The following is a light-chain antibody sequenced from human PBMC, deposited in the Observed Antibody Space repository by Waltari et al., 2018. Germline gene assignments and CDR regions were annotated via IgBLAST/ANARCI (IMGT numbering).Light chain of an antibody. CDR1: NTGIKS. CDR2: YDS. V-gene: IGLV3-21*04. Sequence: SYVLAQPPSASLAPGAPASLTCRGNNTGIKSVHWYPQKPCQAPALVLYYDSVRSSGIPGRFSSSISENTATLTIRRGGAGDEADYYCQVRDRSSGVKVFFGGGTKMTVL. CDR3: QVRDRSSGVKVF. J-gene: IGLJ2*01.